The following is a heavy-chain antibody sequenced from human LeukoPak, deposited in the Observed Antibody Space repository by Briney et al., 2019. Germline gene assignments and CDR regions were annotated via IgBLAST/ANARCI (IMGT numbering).Heavy chain of an antibody. D-gene: IGHD3-16*01. CDR1: GIMFSGYW. V-gene: IGHV3-7*01. J-gene: IGHJ4*02. CDR2: IKQQGTEK. CDR3: ASDGGPFDH. Sequence: PGGSLRLSCTASGIMFSGYWMSWVRQAPGKGLEWVANIKQQGTEKYSVESVKGRVTISRDGAKKSVYLQMNSLRAEDTAVYYCASDGGPFDHWGQGILVTVAS.